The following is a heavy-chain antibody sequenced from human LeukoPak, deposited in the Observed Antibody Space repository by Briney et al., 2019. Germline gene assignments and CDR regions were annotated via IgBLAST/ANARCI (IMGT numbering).Heavy chain of an antibody. V-gene: IGHV1-2*02. CDR1: GYTFTGYY. Sequence: ASVKVSCKASGYTFTGYYMHWVRLAPGQGLEWMGWINPNSGGTNYAQKFQGRVTMTRDTSISTAYMELSRLRSDDTAVYYCARVAIFGVEVKGGGDYWGQGTLVTVSS. CDR2: INPNSGGT. J-gene: IGHJ4*02. D-gene: IGHD3-3*01. CDR3: ARVAIFGVEVKGGGDY.